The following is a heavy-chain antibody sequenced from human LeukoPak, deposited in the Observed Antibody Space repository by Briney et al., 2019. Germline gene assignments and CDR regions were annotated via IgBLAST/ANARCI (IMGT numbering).Heavy chain of an antibody. CDR3: ASPAY. J-gene: IGHJ4*02. CDR2: ISADGTTT. V-gene: IGHV3-74*01. CDR1: GFTFNSYW. Sequence: QPGGSLRLSCVASGFTFNSYWIHWVRQGPGKGLVWVSLISADGTTTTYADSVRGRFTVSRDNAKNTLYLQMNSLRAEDAAVYYCASPAYWGQGTLVTVSS.